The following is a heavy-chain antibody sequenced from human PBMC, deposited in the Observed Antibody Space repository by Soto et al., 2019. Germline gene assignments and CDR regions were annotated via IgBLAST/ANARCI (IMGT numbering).Heavy chain of an antibody. Sequence: QVQLVESGGGVVQPGRSLRLSCAASGFTFSSYATHWVRQAPGKGLEWVAVISYDGSKKYYADSVKGRFTISRDNSKNTLYLQMNSLRSEDTAVYYCARDSKATLLAFDIWGQGTMVTVSS. CDR1: GFTFSSYA. V-gene: IGHV3-30-3*01. CDR3: ARDSKATLLAFDI. CDR2: ISYDGSKK. J-gene: IGHJ3*02. D-gene: IGHD5-12*01.